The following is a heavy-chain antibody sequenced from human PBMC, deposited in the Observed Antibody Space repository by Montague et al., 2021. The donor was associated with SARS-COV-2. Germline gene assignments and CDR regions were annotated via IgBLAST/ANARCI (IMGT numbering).Heavy chain of an antibody. V-gene: IGHV4-39*01. CDR3: ARNGYTKFWSGMDV. CDR1: GGSISSITYY. D-gene: IGHD6-13*01. Sequence: SETLSLTCTVSGGSISSITYYWGWIRQPPGKGLEWIGSIHHSGSTYYNPSLETRVTISVDTSKNQFSLKLSSVTAADTAVFYRARNGYTKFWSGMDVWGQGTTVTVSS. CDR2: IHHSGST. J-gene: IGHJ6*02.